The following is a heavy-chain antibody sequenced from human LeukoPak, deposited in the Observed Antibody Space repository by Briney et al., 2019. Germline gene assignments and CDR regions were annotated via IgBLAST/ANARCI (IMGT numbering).Heavy chain of an antibody. V-gene: IGHV4-38-2*02. CDR3: ARDRAIVVVIARGIDY. J-gene: IGHJ4*02. Sequence: PSETLSLTCTVSGYSISSGYYWGWIRQPPGKGLEWIGSIYHSGSTYYNPSLKSRVTISVDTSKNQCSLKLSSVTAADTAVYYCARDRAIVVVIARGIDYWGQGTLVTVSS. CDR2: IYHSGST. CDR1: GYSISSGYY. D-gene: IGHD2-21*01.